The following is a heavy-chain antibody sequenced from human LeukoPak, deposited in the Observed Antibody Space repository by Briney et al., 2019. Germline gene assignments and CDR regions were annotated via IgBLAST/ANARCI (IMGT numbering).Heavy chain of an antibody. CDR2: ISSIDTI. V-gene: IGHV3-11*01. CDR1: GFTFSDYY. D-gene: IGHD3-10*01. CDR3: ARDRDAGWFGELLTGPLFDY. J-gene: IGHJ4*02. Sequence: PGGSLRLSCAASGFTFSDYYMRWIRQAPGKGLEWVSYISSIDTIYYSDSVKGRFTISRDNAKNSLYLQMNSLRAEDTALYYCARDRDAGWFGELLTGPLFDYWGQGTLVTVSS.